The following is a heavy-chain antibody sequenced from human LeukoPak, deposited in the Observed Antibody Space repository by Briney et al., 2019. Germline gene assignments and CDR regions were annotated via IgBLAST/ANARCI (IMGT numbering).Heavy chain of an antibody. J-gene: IGHJ4*02. D-gene: IGHD2-2*01. Sequence: ASVKVSCKASGYTFTGYYMHWVRQAPGQGLEWMGWINPNSGDTNYAQKFQGWVTMTRDTSISTAYMELSRLRSDDTAVYYCARGRIVVVPAATPAYYFDYWGQGTLVTVSS. V-gene: IGHV1-2*04. CDR3: ARGRIVVVPAATPAYYFDY. CDR2: INPNSGDT. CDR1: GYTFTGYY.